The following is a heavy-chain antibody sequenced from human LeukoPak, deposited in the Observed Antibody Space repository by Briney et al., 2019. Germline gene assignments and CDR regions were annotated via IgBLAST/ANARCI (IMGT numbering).Heavy chain of an antibody. CDR2: ISGSGGST. D-gene: IGHD5-12*01. V-gene: IGHV3-23*01. CDR1: GFTFSSYA. Sequence: GGSLRLSCAASGFTFSSYAMSWVRQARGKGLEWVSAISGSGGSTYYADSVKGRFTISRDNSKNTLYLQMNSLRAEDTAVYYCADSRLRTVVDYWGQGTLVTVSS. CDR3: ADSRLRTVVDY. J-gene: IGHJ4*02.